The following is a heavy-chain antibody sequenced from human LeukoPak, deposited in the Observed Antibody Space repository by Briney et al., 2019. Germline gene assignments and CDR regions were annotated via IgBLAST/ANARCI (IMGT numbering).Heavy chain of an antibody. V-gene: IGHV3-74*01. CDR3: ARDSEQWLGDAFDI. J-gene: IGHJ3*02. Sequence: GGSLRLSCAASGFTFSSYWMHWVRQPPGKGLVWVSRINSGGSGTSYADSVKGRFTISRDNAKNTLYLQMNSLRAEDTAVYYCARDSEQWLGDAFDIWGQGTMVTVS. CDR2: INSGGSGT. D-gene: IGHD6-19*01. CDR1: GFTFSSYW.